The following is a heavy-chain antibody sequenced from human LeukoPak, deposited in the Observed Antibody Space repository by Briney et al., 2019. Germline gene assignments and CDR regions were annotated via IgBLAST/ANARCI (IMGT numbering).Heavy chain of an antibody. D-gene: IGHD4-23*01. CDR2: IKQDGSEK. CDR3: ARGDRSVNYYYGMDV. J-gene: IGHJ6*02. V-gene: IGHV3-7*03. Sequence: PGGSLRLSCAASGSTFSSYWMSWVRQAPGKGLEWVANIKQDGSEKYYVDSVKGRFTISRDNAKNSLYLQMNSLRAEDTAVYYCARGDRSVNYYYGMDVWGQGTTVTVSS. CDR1: GSTFSSYW.